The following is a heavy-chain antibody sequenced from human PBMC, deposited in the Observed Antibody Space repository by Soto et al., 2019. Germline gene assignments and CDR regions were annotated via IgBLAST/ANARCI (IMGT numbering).Heavy chain of an antibody. CDR3: ASPTVTPHYGMDV. D-gene: IGHD4-17*01. CDR1: GFTFSDYY. V-gene: IGHV3-11*01. Sequence: QVPLVESGGGLVKPGGSLRLSCAASGFTFSDYYMSWIRQAPGKGLEWVSDISSTGSTIYYADSVKGRFTISRDNAKNSLYLQMNSLRAEDTAVYYCASPTVTPHYGMDVWGQGTTVTVSS. CDR2: ISSTGSTI. J-gene: IGHJ6*02.